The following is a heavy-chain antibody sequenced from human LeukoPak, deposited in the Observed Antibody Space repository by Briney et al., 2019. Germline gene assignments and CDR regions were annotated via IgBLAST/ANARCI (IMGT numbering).Heavy chain of an antibody. V-gene: IGHV3-7*04. J-gene: IGHJ4*02. CDR2: IKQEGSGE. Sequence: GVSLRLSCAASGFAFNTYGMIWVRQSPGQGLECVANIKQEGSGEYYVDSVRGRFTISRDNAKYSLYLQMNSLRAEDTAIYYCARGRYTSGWYPDYFDYWGQGTLVSVSS. D-gene: IGHD6-19*01. CDR1: GFAFNTYG. CDR3: ARGRYTSGWYPDYFDY.